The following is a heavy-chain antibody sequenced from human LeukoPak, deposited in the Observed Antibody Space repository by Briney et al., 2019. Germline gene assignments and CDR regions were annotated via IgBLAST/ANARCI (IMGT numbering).Heavy chain of an antibody. D-gene: IGHD1-26*01. CDR2: VSGTGSAT. J-gene: IGHJ4*02. V-gene: IGHV3-23*01. CDR1: GFSFSNYA. Sequence: GGSLRLVCAVSGFSFSNYAMSWVRQAPGKGRECVSGVSGTGSATYYADSVKGRLTNSRDNSKNTLYLQMNSLRAEDTAVYYCANDGRSVGATGGFLDYWGQGTLVTVSS. CDR3: ANDGRSVGATGGFLDY.